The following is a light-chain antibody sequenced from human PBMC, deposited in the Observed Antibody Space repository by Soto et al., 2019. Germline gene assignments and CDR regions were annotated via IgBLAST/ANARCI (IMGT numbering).Light chain of an antibody. CDR3: SSYTSSSTRV. CDR1: SSVVGGYNY. Sequence: QSVLTQPASVSGSPGQSITISCPGTSSVVGGYNYVSWYQQHPGKAPKLMIYDVSNRPSGVSNRFSGSKSGNTASLTISGLQAEDEADYYCSSYTSSSTRVFGGGTKVTVL. CDR2: DVS. V-gene: IGLV2-14*01. J-gene: IGLJ2*01.